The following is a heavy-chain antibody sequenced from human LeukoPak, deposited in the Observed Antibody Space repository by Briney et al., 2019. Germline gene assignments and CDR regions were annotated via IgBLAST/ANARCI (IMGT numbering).Heavy chain of an antibody. CDR1: GYTFTSYG. V-gene: IGHV1-18*01. Sequence: GASAKVSCKASGYTFTSYGISWVRQAPGQGLEWMGWISVLNGNTNYAQKLQGRVTMTTDTSTSTAYMELRSLRSDDTAVYFCAKGGQYYYDSSAHYYWGQGILVTVSS. D-gene: IGHD3-22*01. CDR2: ISVLNGNT. CDR3: AKGGQYYYDSSAHYY. J-gene: IGHJ4*02.